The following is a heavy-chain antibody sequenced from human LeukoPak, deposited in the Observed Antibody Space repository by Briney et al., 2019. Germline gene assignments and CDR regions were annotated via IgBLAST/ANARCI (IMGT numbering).Heavy chain of an antibody. CDR1: GFTFSSYA. CDR3: ARDVDIVATIGFDY. Sequence: GGSLRLSCAASGFTFSSYAMHWVRQAPGKGLEWLAVISYDGSNKYYADSVKGRFTISRDNSKNTLYLQMNSLRAEDTAVYYCARDVDIVATIGFDYWGQGTLVTVSS. V-gene: IGHV3-30-3*01. D-gene: IGHD5-12*01. J-gene: IGHJ4*02. CDR2: ISYDGSNK.